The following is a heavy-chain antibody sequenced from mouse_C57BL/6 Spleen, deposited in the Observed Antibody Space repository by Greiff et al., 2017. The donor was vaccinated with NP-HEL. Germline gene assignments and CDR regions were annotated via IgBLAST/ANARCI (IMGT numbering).Heavy chain of an antibody. CDR2: IRNKANNHAT. Sequence: EVKLQESGGGLVQPGGSMKLSCAASGFTFSDAWMDWVRQSPEKGLEWGAEIRNKANNHATYYAESVKGRFTISRDDSKSSVYLQMNSLRAEDTGIYYCTRSRNWAWGQGTSVTVSS. CDR3: TRSRNWA. CDR1: GFTFSDAW. J-gene: IGHJ4*01. D-gene: IGHD4-1*01. V-gene: IGHV6-6*01.